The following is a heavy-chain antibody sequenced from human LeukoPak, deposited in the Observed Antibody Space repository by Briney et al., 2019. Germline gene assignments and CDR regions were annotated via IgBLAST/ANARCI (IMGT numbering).Heavy chain of an antibody. CDR2: SNPSGGST. CDR1: GYTFTSYY. CDR3: ARAYCGGDCYPTNPYYFDY. V-gene: IGHV1-46*01. J-gene: IGHJ4*02. Sequence: GASVKVSCKASGYTFTSYYMHWVRQAPGQGLEWMGISNPSGGSTSYAQKFQGRVTMTRDTSTSTGYMELSSLRSEDTAVYYCARAYCGGDCYPTNPYYFDYWGQGTLVTVSS. D-gene: IGHD2-21*02.